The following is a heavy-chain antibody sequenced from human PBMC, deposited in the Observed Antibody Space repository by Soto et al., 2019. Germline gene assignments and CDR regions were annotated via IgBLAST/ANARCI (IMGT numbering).Heavy chain of an antibody. CDR1: GFTFSSYA. Sequence: GGSLRLSCAASGFTFSSYAMSWVRQAPGKGLEWVSAISGSGGSTYYADSVKGRFTISRDNSKNTLYLQRNSLRAEDTAVYYCAKDLPKVASTYYYYYGMDVWGQGTTVTVSS. CDR3: AKDLPKVASTYYYYYGMDV. V-gene: IGHV3-23*01. D-gene: IGHD2-15*01. CDR2: ISGSGGST. J-gene: IGHJ6*02.